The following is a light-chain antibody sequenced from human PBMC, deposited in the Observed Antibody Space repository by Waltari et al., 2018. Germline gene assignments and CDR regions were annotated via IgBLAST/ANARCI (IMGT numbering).Light chain of an antibody. Sequence: QSALTQPASVSGTPGQSITISCSGPTSDVGRYDLVSWYQQHPGEAPKLLICEVFKRPPDTSSRFSGAKSGSTASLTISGLQPEDEADYYCCSYAGRGTYVFGSGTKVTVL. V-gene: IGLV2-23*02. CDR3: CSYAGRGTYV. CDR1: TSDVGRYDL. J-gene: IGLJ1*01. CDR2: EVF.